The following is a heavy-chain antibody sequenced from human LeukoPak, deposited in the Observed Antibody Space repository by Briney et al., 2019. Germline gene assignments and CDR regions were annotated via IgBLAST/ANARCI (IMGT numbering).Heavy chain of an antibody. CDR2: IYYSGSA. D-gene: IGHD6-19*01. CDR1: GGSISGYY. V-gene: IGHV4-59*08. J-gene: IGHJ4*02. Sequence: SETLSLTCTVSGGSISGYYWSWIRQPPGKGLEWVGYIYYSGSANYNPSLKSRVTISVDTSKNQFSLKLSSVTAADTAVYYCARRASGWYAFDYWGQGTLVTVSS. CDR3: ARRASGWYAFDY.